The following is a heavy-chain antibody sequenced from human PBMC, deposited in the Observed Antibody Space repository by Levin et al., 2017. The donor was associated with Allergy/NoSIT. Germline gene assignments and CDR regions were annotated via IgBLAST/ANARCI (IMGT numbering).Heavy chain of an antibody. D-gene: IGHD3-10*01. CDR2: IRSKAYDGTT. Sequence: PGESLKISCTTSGFTFGDYAMSWFRQAPGKGLEWLSFIRSKAYDGTTEYAASVKGRFTISRDDSNSIAYLQMNSLKTEDTAVYYCSRFGGFDVWGQGTLVTVSS. V-gene: IGHV3-49*03. CDR3: SRFGGFDV. J-gene: IGHJ4*02. CDR1: GFTFGDYA.